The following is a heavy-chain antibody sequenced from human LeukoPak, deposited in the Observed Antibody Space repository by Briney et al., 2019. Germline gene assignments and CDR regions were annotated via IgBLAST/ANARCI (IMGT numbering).Heavy chain of an antibody. J-gene: IGHJ4*02. D-gene: IGHD6-25*01. CDR3: ARTTSFTASGYDY. Sequence: GASVKVSCKTSGYTFTTYHINWVRQATGQGLEWLGWVNPYSGDRGYAQKFQGRLSITSDTSISTAYLELGSLRSDDTAVYFCARTTSFTASGYDYWGQGTLDTVSS. V-gene: IGHV1-8*03. CDR1: GYTFTTYH. CDR2: VNPYSGDR.